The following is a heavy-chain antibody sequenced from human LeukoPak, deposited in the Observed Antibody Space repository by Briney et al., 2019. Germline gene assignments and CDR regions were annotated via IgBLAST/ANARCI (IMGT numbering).Heavy chain of an antibody. V-gene: IGHV1-69*01. CDR3: ARGGTAMVKIDY. J-gene: IGHJ4*02. Sequence: SVKVSCKASGGTFSSYAISWVRQAPGQGLEWMGGIIPIFGTANYAQKFQGRVTITADESTSTAYMELSSLRSEDTAVYYCARGGTAMVKIDYWGQGTLVTVSS. CDR2: IIPIFGTA. D-gene: IGHD5-18*01. CDR1: GGTFSSYA.